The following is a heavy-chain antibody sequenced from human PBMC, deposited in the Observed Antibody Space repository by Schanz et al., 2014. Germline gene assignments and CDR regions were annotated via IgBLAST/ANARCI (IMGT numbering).Heavy chain of an antibody. V-gene: IGHV3-23*01. CDR1: GFSFTTYA. CDR3: ARVKYCTITRCYRTETEGIYYMDV. J-gene: IGHJ6*03. CDR2: ISSGGGST. Sequence: EVQLLESGGGLVQPGGSLRLSCASSGFSFTTYAMSWVRQAPGKGLEWVSSISSGGGSTYYADSVKGRFTISRDNSKITLYLQMKSLRAEDTAVYYCARVKYCTITRCYRTETEGIYYMDVWGKGTTVTVSS. D-gene: IGHD2-2*01.